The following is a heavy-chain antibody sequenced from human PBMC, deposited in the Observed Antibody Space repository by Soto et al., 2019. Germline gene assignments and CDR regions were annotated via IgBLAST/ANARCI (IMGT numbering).Heavy chain of an antibody. J-gene: IGHJ4*02. CDR1: RFTFGDYA. CDR3: TRASSLDFDF. CDR2: IRRNAYGGTT. V-gene: IGHV3-49*04. D-gene: IGHD3-16*01. Sequence: GGSLRLSCTTARFTFGDYALSWVRQAPGKGLEWVGFIRRNAYGGTTDYAASVKGRFTISRDDSKSIAYPQMNSLRTEDTALYYCTRASSLDFDFWGQGTLVTVSS.